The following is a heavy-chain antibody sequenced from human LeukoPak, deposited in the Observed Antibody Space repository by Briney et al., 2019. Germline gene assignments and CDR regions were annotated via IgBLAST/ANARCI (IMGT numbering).Heavy chain of an antibody. J-gene: IGHJ5*02. Sequence: PSETLSLTCAVSGGSISSGGYSWSWIRQPPGKGLEWIGYIYHSGSTYYNPSLKSRVTISVDRSKNQFSLKLSSVTAADTAVYYCARLYSSAMFEFDPWGQGTLVTVSS. CDR3: ARLYSSAMFEFDP. CDR2: IYHSGST. V-gene: IGHV4-30-2*01. D-gene: IGHD3-10*02. CDR1: GGSISSGGYS.